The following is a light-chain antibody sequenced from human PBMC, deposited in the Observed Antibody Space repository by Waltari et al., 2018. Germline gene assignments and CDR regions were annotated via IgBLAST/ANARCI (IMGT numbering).Light chain of an antibody. J-gene: IGKJ1*01. Sequence: DIQMTQSPSSPSASIGDTVTITCRASQGINSYLVWYQRKPGKAPRPLIYYASNLESGVPSRFSGSCSGTEFTLTISSLLPEDFATYYCQQYNSLPWTFGQGTKVEIE. V-gene: IGKV1-16*01. CDR2: YAS. CDR3: QQYNSLPWT. CDR1: QGINSY.